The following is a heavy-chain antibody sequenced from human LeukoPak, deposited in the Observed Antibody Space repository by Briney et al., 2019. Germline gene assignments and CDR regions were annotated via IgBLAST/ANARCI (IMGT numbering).Heavy chain of an antibody. CDR3: AKGATFYGDYYFDY. J-gene: IGHJ4*02. D-gene: IGHD4-17*01. CDR2: ISGNGGST. Sequence: GGSLRLSCAVSGFTFSTYAMSWVRQAPGEGLEWVSFISGNGGSTYYADSVKGRFTISRDNSKNTRYLQMNSLRGEDTAVYYCAKGATFYGDYYFDYWGQGTLVTVSS. CDR1: GFTFSTYA. V-gene: IGHV3-23*01.